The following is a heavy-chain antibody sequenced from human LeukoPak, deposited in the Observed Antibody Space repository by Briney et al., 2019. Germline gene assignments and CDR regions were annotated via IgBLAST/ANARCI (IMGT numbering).Heavy chain of an antibody. Sequence: PSETLSLTCTVSGGSISSSSYYWGWIRQPPGKGLEWIGSIYYSGSTYYNPSLKSRVTISVDTSKNQFPLKLSSVTAADTAVYYCARVAINSAMVDYWGQGTLVTVSS. D-gene: IGHD5-18*01. J-gene: IGHJ4*02. V-gene: IGHV4-39*01. CDR1: GGSISSSSYY. CDR3: ARVAINSAMVDY. CDR2: IYYSGST.